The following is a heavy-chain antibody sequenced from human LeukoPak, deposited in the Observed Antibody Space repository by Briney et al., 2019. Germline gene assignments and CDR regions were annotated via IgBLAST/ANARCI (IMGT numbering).Heavy chain of an antibody. CDR2: ISSNGGST. Sequence: GGSVRLSCAASGFTFRSYGMHWVRQAAGKGVEYVAAISSNGGSTDYANSVKGRFTISRDNSKNTLYLQMGSLRAEDMAVYYCARISSSYDYDYWGQGTLVTVSS. V-gene: IGHV3-64*01. CDR3: ARISSSYDYDY. D-gene: IGHD6-6*01. CDR1: GFTFRSYG. J-gene: IGHJ4*02.